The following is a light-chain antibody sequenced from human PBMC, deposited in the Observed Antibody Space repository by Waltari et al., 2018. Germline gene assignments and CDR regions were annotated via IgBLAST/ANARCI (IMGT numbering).Light chain of an antibody. Sequence: EIVLTQSPATLSLSPGASATLSCRASQNIDSYLAWYQLKPGQVPRLLIYDASNRATGIPARFSGSGSGADFTLIISSLEPEDFAVYYCHQRSKWPLTFGGGTKVEIK. CDR3: HQRSKWPLT. V-gene: IGKV3-11*01. CDR1: QNIDSY. J-gene: IGKJ4*01. CDR2: DAS.